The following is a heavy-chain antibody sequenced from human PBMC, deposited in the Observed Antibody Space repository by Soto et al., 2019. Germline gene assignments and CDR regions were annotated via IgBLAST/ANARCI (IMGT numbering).Heavy chain of an antibody. D-gene: IGHD2-2*01. CDR3: ASEGGVRDIGVVPASX. Sequence: VSVKVSSKASGYTFTSYGISWVRQAPGQGLEWMGLISAYNGNTNYAQKLQGRVTMTTEPSTSTAYMELRSLRSDDTAVYYGASEGGVRDIGVVPASXWGQGTLFTVSX. CDR2: ISAYNGNT. V-gene: IGHV1-18*01. J-gene: IGHJ4*02. CDR1: GYTFTSYG.